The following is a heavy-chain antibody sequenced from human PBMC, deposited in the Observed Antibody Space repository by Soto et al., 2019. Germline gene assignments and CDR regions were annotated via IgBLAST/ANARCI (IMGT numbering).Heavy chain of an antibody. J-gene: IGHJ4*02. CDR2: INPSCGST. D-gene: IGHD3-10*01. CDR1: GYTFTSYY. Sequence: ASVKVSCKASGYTFTSYYMHWVRQAPGQGLEWMGIINPSCGSTSYAQKFQGRVTMTRDTSTSTVYMELSSLRSEDTAVYYCATSPHPAGLWFGELQPRYYFDYWGQGTLVTVSS. V-gene: IGHV1-46*01. CDR3: ATSPHPAGLWFGELQPRYYFDY.